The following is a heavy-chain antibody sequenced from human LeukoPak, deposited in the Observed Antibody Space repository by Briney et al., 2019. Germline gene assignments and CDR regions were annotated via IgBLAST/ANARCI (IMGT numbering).Heavy chain of an antibody. Sequence: ASVKVSCKASGYTFTGYYMHWVRQAPGQGLEWMGWINPNSGGTNYAQKFQGRVTMTRDTSISTAYMELSRLRSDDTAVYYCAREWFGEFYYFDYWGQGTLVTVSS. D-gene: IGHD3-10*01. CDR1: GYTFTGYY. V-gene: IGHV1-2*02. J-gene: IGHJ4*02. CDR3: AREWFGEFYYFDY. CDR2: INPNSGGT.